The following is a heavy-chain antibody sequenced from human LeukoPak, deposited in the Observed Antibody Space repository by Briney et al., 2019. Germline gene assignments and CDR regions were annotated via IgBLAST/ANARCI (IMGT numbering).Heavy chain of an antibody. CDR1: GGSISSSSYY. CDR3: ARLPGFGGYDYYMDV. V-gene: IGHV4-39*01. D-gene: IGHD3-10*01. Sequence: PSETLSLTCTVSGGSISSSSYYWGWIRQPPGKGLEWIGSIYYSGSTYYNPSLKSRVTISVDTSKNQFSLKLSSVTAADTAVYYCARLPGFGGYDYYMDVWGKGTTVTVSS. J-gene: IGHJ6*03. CDR2: IYYSGST.